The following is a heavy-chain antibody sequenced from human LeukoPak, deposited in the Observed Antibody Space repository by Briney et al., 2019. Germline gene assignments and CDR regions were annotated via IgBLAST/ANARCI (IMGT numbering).Heavy chain of an antibody. CDR3: ARGNYYDSNRYSPFDD. CDR2: ISWNSVNI. Sequence: PGGSLRLSCAASGFTFHDFSMHWVRQTPGKGLEWVSGISWNSVNIGYADSVKGRFTISRDNAKNSLFLQMDSLRPEDTALYYCARGNYYDSNRYSPFDDWGQGTLVTVSS. CDR1: GFTFHDFS. D-gene: IGHD3-22*01. J-gene: IGHJ4*02. V-gene: IGHV3-9*01.